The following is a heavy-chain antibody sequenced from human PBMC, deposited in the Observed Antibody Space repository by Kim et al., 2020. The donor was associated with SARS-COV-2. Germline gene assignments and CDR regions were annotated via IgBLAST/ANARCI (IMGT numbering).Heavy chain of an antibody. CDR2: IYYSGST. D-gene: IGHD2-2*01. CDR1: GGSISSSSYY. V-gene: IGHV4-39*01. Sequence: SETLSLTCTVSGGSISSSSYYWGWIRQPPGKGLEWIGSIYYSGSTYYNPSLKSRVTISVDTSKNQFSLKLSSVTAADTAVYYCYIVVVPAASSGSYWGQGTLVTVSS. CDR3: YIVVVPAASSGSY. J-gene: IGHJ4*02.